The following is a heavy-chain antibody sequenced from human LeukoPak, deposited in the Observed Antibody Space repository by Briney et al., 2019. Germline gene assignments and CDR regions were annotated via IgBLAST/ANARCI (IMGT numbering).Heavy chain of an antibody. J-gene: IGHJ4*02. CDR3: ARGRAYFD. D-gene: IGHD3-9*01. V-gene: IGHV4-38-2*02. CDR2: IHHGGSS. CDR1: GYSIRSDYY. Sequence: SETLSLTCNVSGYSIRSDYYWGWIRQPPGEGLEWIGNIHHGGSSYHNPSLKNRVTISVDTSKNQFSLKVSSVTAADTAVYYCARGRAYFDWGQGTLVTVSS.